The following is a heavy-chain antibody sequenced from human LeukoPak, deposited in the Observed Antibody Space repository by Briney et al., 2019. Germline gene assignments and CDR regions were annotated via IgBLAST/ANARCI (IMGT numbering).Heavy chain of an antibody. J-gene: IGHJ2*01. CDR1: GFTFRSYA. V-gene: IGHV3-64*02. Sequence: GSLRLPCGAFGFTFRSYAIPWGRQAPGKGPEFWARFRDDGATTYYADSVKGRFTVSRDNSMNTLYLQMASLTTEDMAVYYCARDSRPFYGAHYWYLDLWGRGTLVTVSS. D-gene: IGHD4-17*01. CDR2: FRDDGATT. CDR3: ARDSRPFYGAHYWYLDL.